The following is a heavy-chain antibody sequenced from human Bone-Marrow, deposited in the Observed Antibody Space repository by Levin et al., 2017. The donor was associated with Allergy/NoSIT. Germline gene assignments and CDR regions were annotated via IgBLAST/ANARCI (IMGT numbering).Heavy chain of an antibody. Sequence: GESLKISCAASGFTFSSYWMHWVRQAPGKGLVWVSRINSDGSSTSYADSVKGRFTISRDNAKNTLYLQMNSLRAEDTAVYYCARDDPPSSVGANLFDYWGQGTLVTVSS. CDR3: ARDDPPSSVGANLFDY. D-gene: IGHD1-26*01. V-gene: IGHV3-74*01. CDR1: GFTFSSYW. J-gene: IGHJ4*02. CDR2: INSDGSST.